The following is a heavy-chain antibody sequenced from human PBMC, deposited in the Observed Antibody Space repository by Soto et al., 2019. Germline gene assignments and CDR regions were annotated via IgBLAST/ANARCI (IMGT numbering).Heavy chain of an antibody. V-gene: IGHV3-66*01. J-gene: IGHJ6*03. CDR1: GFTVSSNY. D-gene: IGHD6-6*01. CDR2: IYSGGST. CDR3: ARDLLSSSPPPQDYYMDV. Sequence: EVQLVESGGGLVQPGGSLRLSCAASGFTVSSNYMSWVRQAPGKGLEWVSVIYSGGSTYYADSVKGRFTISRDNSKNTLYLQMNSLRAEDTAVYYCARDLLSSSPPPQDYYMDVWGKGTTGTVSS.